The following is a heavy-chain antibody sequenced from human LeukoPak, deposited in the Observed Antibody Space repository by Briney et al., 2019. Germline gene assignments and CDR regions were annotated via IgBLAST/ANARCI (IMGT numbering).Heavy chain of an antibody. J-gene: IGHJ3*02. CDR3: IRGGIRVSGIDAFDI. D-gene: IGHD5/OR15-5a*01. Sequence: GGSLRLSCAASGFTFRDYDMHWVRQVPGRGLEGVSAIGIRDDTHYPDSVKGRFTISRENAKNSLYLQMNTLRDGDTAMYYCIRGGIRVSGIDAFDIWGQGTMVTVSS. V-gene: IGHV3-13*01. CDR1: GFTFRDYD. CDR2: IGIRDDT.